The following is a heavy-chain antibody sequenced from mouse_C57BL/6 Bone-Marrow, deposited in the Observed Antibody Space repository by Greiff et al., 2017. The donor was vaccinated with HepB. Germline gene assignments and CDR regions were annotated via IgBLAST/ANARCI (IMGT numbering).Heavy chain of an antibody. D-gene: IGHD1-1*01. Sequence: VQLQQPGAELVMPGASVKLSCKASGYTFTSYWMHWVKQRPGQGLEWIGEIDPSDSYTNYNQKFKGKSTLTVDKSSSTAYMQLSSLTSEDSAVYYCARRGDGSLYAMDYWGQGTSVTVSS. CDR3: ARRGDGSLYAMDY. V-gene: IGHV1-69*01. J-gene: IGHJ4*01. CDR1: GYTFTSYW. CDR2: IDPSDSYT.